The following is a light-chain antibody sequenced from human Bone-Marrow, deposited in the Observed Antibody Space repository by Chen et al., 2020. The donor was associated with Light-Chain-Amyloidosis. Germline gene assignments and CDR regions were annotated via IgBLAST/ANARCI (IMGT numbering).Light chain of an antibody. V-gene: IGLV2-14*01. Sequence: QCALTQPAHASGSPGHPITLSCPGTSSDVGGDNHVSWYQQHPDKAPKLMIYEVTNRPSWVPDRFSGSKSDNTASLTISGLQTEDEADYFCSSYTITNTLVFGSGTRVTVL. CDR1: SSDVGGDNH. J-gene: IGLJ1*01. CDR2: EVT. CDR3: SSYTITNTLV.